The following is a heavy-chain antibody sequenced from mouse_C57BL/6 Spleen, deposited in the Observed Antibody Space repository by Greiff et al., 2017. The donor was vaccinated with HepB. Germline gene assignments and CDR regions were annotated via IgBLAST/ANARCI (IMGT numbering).Heavy chain of an antibody. CDR1: GFNIKDYY. Sequence: EVKLQESGAELVKPGASVKLSCTASGFNIKDYYMHWVKQRTEQGLEWIGRIDPEDGETKYAPKFQGKATITADTSSNTAYLQLSSLTSEDTAVYYWASPVVAHYYAMDYWGQGTSVTVSS. CDR3: ASPVVAHYYAMDY. D-gene: IGHD1-1*01. J-gene: IGHJ4*01. V-gene: IGHV14-2*01. CDR2: IDPEDGET.